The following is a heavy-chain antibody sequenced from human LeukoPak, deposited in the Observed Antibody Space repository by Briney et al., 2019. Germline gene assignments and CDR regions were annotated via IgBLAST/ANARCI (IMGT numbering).Heavy chain of an antibody. CDR1: GGSISSGGYY. CDR2: IYYSGST. Sequence: SETLSLTCTVSGGSISSGGYYWSWIRQHTGKGLEWIGYIYYSGSTYYNPSLKSRITISVDTSKNQFSLKLSSVTAADTAVYYCARTDSSGYYVDYWGQGTLVTVSS. V-gene: IGHV4-31*03. D-gene: IGHD3-22*01. J-gene: IGHJ4*02. CDR3: ARTDSSGYYVDY.